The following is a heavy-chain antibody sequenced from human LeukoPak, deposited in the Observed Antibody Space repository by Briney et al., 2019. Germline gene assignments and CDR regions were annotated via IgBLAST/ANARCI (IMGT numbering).Heavy chain of an antibody. D-gene: IGHD2-2*01. J-gene: IGHJ4*02. V-gene: IGHV4-39*01. CDR3: ARQKDGYCSSTSCQRTTFDY. Sequence: SETLSLTCTVSGGSISSSSYYWGWIRQPPGKGLEWIGSIYYSGSTYYNPSLKSRVTISVDTSKNQFPLKLSSVTAADTAVYYCARQKDGYCSSTSCQRTTFDYWGQGTLVTVSS. CDR2: IYYSGST. CDR1: GGSISSSSYY.